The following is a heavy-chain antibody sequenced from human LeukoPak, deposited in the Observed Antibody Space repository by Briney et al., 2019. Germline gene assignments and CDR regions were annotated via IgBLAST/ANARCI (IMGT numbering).Heavy chain of an antibody. J-gene: IGHJ1*01. V-gene: IGHV1-69*13. D-gene: IGHD6-19*01. CDR2: IIPIFGTA. CDR1: GYTFTANY. CDR3: ARILSSSWYEYFHH. Sequence: ASVKVSCKASGYTFTANYIHWVRQAPGQGLEWMGAIIPIFGTANYAQKFQGRVTITADESASTAYMELSSLRSEDTAVYYCARILSSSWYEYFHHWGQGTLVTVSS.